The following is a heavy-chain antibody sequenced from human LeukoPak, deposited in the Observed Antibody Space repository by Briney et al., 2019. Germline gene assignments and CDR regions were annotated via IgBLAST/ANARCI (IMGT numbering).Heavy chain of an antibody. V-gene: IGHV4-34*01. Sequence: SETLSLTCTVYGGSFSGYHWTWIRQPPGKGLEWIGEINHSGSTNYNPSLKSRVTISVDTSKNQFSLKLSSVTAADTTVYYCASHSGGYAYWGQGTLVTVSS. D-gene: IGHD5-12*01. J-gene: IGHJ4*02. CDR3: ASHSGGYAY. CDR1: GGSFSGYH. CDR2: INHSGST.